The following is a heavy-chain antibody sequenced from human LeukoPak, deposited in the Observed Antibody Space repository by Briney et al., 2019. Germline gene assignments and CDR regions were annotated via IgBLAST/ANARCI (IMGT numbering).Heavy chain of an antibody. V-gene: IGHV3-30*02. CDR3: ARDGRFLEWLFDY. J-gene: IGHJ4*02. D-gene: IGHD3-3*01. CDR1: GFTFSSYG. Sequence: GGSLRLSCAASGFTFSSYGMHWVPQAPGKGLEWVAFIRYDGSNKYYADSVKGRFTISRDNSKNTLYLKMNSLSVEDTAVYYLARDGRFLEWLFDYWGQGTLVTVSS. CDR2: IRYDGSNK.